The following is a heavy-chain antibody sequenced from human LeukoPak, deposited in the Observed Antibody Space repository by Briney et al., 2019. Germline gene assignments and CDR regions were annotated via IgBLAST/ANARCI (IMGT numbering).Heavy chain of an antibody. CDR1: GDSISSSSSY. V-gene: IGHV4-39*07. CDR3: ARLFPYTDQDYYYMDV. D-gene: IGHD2-2*01. CDR2: IYYSGST. Sequence: SETLSLTCTVSGDSISSSSSYWGWIRQPPGEGLEWIGSIYYSGSTYYNTSLKSRVTISVDTSKNQFSLKLSSVTAADTAVYYCARLFPYTDQDYYYMDVWGKGTTVTVSS. J-gene: IGHJ6*03.